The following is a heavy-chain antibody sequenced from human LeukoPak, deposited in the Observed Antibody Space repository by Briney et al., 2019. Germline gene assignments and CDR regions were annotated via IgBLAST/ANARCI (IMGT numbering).Heavy chain of an antibody. CDR2: IYYSGST. Sequence: SETLSLTCTVSGGSISSSSYYWGWLRQPPGQGLEWIGSIYYSGSTYYNPSLKSRITISVDTSKNPFSLKLSSVTAADTAVYYCARDAYADVLRGGWGQGPLITVSS. J-gene: IGHJ4*02. CDR3: ARDAYADVLRGG. D-gene: IGHD3-3*01. CDR1: GGSISSSSYY. V-gene: IGHV4-39*07.